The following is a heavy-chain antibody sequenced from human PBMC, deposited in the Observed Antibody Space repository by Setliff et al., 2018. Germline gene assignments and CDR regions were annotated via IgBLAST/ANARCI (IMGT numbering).Heavy chain of an antibody. CDR2: IYSSGST. J-gene: IGHJ4*02. Sequence: PSETLSLTCTVSGGSVSSGSYSWSWIRQPPGKGLEWIGYIYSSGSTYYNPSLKSRVSISVDTSKNQFSLKLSSVTAADTAVYYCARESRYYYDNLGTLDYWGQGTLVTVSS. V-gene: IGHV4-30-4*07. CDR1: GGSVSSGSYS. D-gene: IGHD3-22*01. CDR3: ARESRYYYDNLGTLDY.